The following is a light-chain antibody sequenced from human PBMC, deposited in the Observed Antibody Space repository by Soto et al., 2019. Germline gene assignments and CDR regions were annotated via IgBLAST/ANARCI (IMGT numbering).Light chain of an antibody. J-gene: IGKJ5*01. Sequence: DIRLTQFPSSLSASVGDRVTISCRASQNINTYLIWYQQKPGKAPNLLIYGASGLQNGVPSRFTGSGSGTEFTLTITGLQPEDFGTYYCQQSYSTQITFGQGTRLEIK. V-gene: IGKV1-39*01. CDR1: QNINTY. CDR2: GAS. CDR3: QQSYSTQIT.